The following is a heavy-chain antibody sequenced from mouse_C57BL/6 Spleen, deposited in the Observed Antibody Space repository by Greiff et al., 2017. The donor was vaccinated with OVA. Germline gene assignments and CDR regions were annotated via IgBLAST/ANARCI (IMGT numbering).Heavy chain of an antibody. CDR3: TTEGVIDYGNYAWCAY. J-gene: IGHJ3*01. D-gene: IGHD2-1*01. Sequence: VQLKESGAELVRPGASVKLSCTASGFNIKDDYMHWVKQRPEQGLEWIGWIDPENGDTEYASKVQGKATITADTSSNTAYLQLSSLTSEDTAVYYCTTEGVIDYGNYAWCAYWGQGTLVTVSA. CDR1: GFNIKDDY. V-gene: IGHV14-4*01. CDR2: IDPENGDT.